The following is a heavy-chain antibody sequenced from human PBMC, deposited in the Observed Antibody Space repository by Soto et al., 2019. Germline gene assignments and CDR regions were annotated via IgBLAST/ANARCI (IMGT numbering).Heavy chain of an antibody. V-gene: IGHV4-4*07. D-gene: IGHD3-22*01. CDR3: ARVFYTDSGGYPRPIFDS. J-gene: IGHJ4*02. Sequence: QVQLQGSGPGLVRPSGTLSLTCSVSGASVTDYSWTWIRQPAGRGLEWIGLIYRSGSTTYNPSLESRVTMSLYTSKTQFSLRLTSVTAAETAVYYCARVFYTDSGGYPRPIFDSWSQGTLVTVSS. CDR1: GASVTDYS. CDR2: IYRSGST.